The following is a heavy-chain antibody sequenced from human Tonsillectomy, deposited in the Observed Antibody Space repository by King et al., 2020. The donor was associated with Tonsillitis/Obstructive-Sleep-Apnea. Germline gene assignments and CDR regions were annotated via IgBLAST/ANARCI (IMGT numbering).Heavy chain of an antibody. Sequence: QLVQSGAEVKKPGASVKVSCKASGYTFTDYYMHWLRQAPGQGLEWMGWIDPNSGGTNYAQKFQGRVTVTRDTSISTAYMELSRLTSDDTAFYYCARDRGGSHAFEIWGQGTMVTVSS. CDR2: IDPNSGGT. J-gene: IGHJ3*02. D-gene: IGHD1-26*01. CDR1: GYTFTDYY. V-gene: IGHV1-2*02. CDR3: ARDRGGSHAFEI.